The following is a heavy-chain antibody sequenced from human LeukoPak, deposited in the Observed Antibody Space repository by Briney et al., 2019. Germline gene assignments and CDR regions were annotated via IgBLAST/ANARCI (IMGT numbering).Heavy chain of an antibody. CDR3: ARALYYYGSGSSRHFDP. D-gene: IGHD3-10*01. V-gene: IGHV4-59*01. CDR1: GGSISSYY. CDR2: IYYSGST. J-gene: IGHJ5*02. Sequence: PSETLSLTCTVSGGSISSYYWSWIRQPPGKGLEWIGYIYYSGSTNYNPSLKSRVTISVDTSKNQFSLKLSSVTAADTAVYYCARALYYYGSGSSRHFDPWGQGTLVTVSS.